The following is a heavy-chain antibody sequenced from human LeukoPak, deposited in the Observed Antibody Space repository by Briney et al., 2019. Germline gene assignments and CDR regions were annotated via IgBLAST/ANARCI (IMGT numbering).Heavy chain of an antibody. D-gene: IGHD3/OR15-3a*01. CDR3: ARRGTGRLDVFDS. V-gene: IGHV5-51*01. Sequence: GESLKISCKGSGYSLTSYWIGWVRQMPGKGLEWMGIIYPRDSNTLYSPSFQGQVTISADKSISIAYLQWSSLKASVTAMYYCARRGTGRLDVFDSWGQGTMVTVSS. CDR2: IYPRDSNT. CDR1: GYSLTSYW. J-gene: IGHJ3*02.